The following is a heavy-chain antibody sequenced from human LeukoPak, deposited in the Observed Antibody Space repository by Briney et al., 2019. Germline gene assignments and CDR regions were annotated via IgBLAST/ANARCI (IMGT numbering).Heavy chain of an antibody. CDR3: ARHLSDITSRPNY. CDR2: IYPRDSRT. V-gene: IGHV5-51*01. CDR1: GYSFSSYW. J-gene: IGHJ4*02. D-gene: IGHD2-2*01. Sequence: GESLKISFKGSGYSFSSYWIALVRQMPGKGLEGMGVIYPRDSRTTYSPSFQDQVTISADKSISTAYLQWPSLKASDTAMYYCARHLSDITSRPNYWGPGTLVTVSS.